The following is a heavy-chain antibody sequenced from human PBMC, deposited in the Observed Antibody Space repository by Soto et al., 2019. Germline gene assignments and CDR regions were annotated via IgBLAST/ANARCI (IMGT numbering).Heavy chain of an antibody. CDR1: GGSFSGYY. V-gene: IGHV4-34*01. Sequence: QVQLQQWGAGLLKPSETLSLSCAVYGGSFSGYYWSWIRQPPGKGLEWIGEINHSGSTNYNPSLKSRVTISVDTSKNQFSLKLSSVTAADTAVYYCARGRGYYYDSSGGFDYWGQGTLVTVSS. D-gene: IGHD3-22*01. J-gene: IGHJ4*02. CDR3: ARGRGYYYDSSGGFDY. CDR2: INHSGST.